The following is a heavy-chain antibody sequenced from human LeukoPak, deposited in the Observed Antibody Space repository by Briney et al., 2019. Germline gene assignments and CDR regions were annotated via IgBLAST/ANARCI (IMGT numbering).Heavy chain of an antibody. CDR1: GFTFSSYG. CDR3: EGGYRVPQAPFDY. V-gene: IGHV3-30*19. D-gene: IGHD1-26*01. J-gene: IGHJ4*02. CDR2: ISYDGSNK. Sequence: GGSLRLSCAASGFTFSSYGMHWVRQAPGKGLEWVAVISYDGSNKYYADSVKGRFTISRDNSKNTLYLQMNSLRAEDTAVYYCEGGYRVPQAPFDYWGQGTLVTVSS.